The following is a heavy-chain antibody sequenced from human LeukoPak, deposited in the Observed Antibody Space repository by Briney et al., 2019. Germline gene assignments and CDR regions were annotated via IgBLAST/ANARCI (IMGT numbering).Heavy chain of an antibody. Sequence: PGRSLRLSCAASGFTFSRYWMNWVRQAPGKGLVWVSRIKTGGSDTAYADSVKGRFTISRDNAKNTLYLQMNSLRPEDTAVYYCAFHNSSGNFGYWGQGTLVTVSS. CDR3: AFHNSSGNFGY. CDR2: IKTGGSDT. CDR1: GFTFSRYW. D-gene: IGHD3-22*01. J-gene: IGHJ4*02. V-gene: IGHV3-74*01.